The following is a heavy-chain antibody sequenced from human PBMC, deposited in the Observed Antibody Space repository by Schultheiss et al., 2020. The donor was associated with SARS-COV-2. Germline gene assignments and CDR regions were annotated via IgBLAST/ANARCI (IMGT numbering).Heavy chain of an antibody. CDR2: ISSSSSYI. CDR1: GFTFSSYA. J-gene: IGHJ4*02. Sequence: LSLTCAASGFTFSSYAMHWVRQAPGKGLEWVSSISSSSSYIYYADSVKGRFTISRDNAKNSLYLQMNSLRAEDTAVYYCARSWFGDMSWGQGTLVTVSS. CDR3: ARSWFGDMS. V-gene: IGHV3-21*01. D-gene: IGHD3-10*01.